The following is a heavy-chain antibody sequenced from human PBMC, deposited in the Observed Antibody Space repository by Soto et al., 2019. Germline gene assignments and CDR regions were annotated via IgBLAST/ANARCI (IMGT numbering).Heavy chain of an antibody. V-gene: IGHV3-74*01. D-gene: IGHD7-27*01. CDR2: ISGDASST. CDR1: GFTFSDNW. J-gene: IGHJ4*02. Sequence: EVKVVESGGGLVQPGGSLRLSCAASGFTFSDNWMHWVRQPPGKGPVWVSRISGDASSTSYADSVKGRFTISRDSATNTVYLQMDSLRVEDTAVYYCTRGGTRTTYWGLFDSWGQGTLVTVSS. CDR3: TRGGTRTTYWGLFDS.